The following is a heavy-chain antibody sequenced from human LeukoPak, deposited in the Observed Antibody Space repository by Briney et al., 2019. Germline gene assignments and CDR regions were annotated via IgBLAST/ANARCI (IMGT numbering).Heavy chain of an antibody. Sequence: GGSLRLSCAASGFTVSSNYMSWVRQAPGKGLEWVAVIYSGGSTYYADSVKGRFTISRDNSKNTLYLQMNRLRAEDTAVYYCARGDSSSWYLGALDIWGQGTMVTVSP. V-gene: IGHV3-53*01. CDR2: IYSGGST. CDR3: ARGDSSSWYLGALDI. D-gene: IGHD6-13*01. J-gene: IGHJ3*02. CDR1: GFTVSSNY.